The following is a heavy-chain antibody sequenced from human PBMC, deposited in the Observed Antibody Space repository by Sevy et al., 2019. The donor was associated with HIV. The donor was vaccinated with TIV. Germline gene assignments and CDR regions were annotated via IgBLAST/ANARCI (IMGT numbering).Heavy chain of an antibody. CDR3: ARAPASGLRYFDWVYIDY. V-gene: IGHV3-7*01. CDR2: INENGSQK. Sequence: GGSLRLSCEISGFTFSSYWMSWLRQAPGKGLEWVAIINENGSQKYHVDPVKGRFSISRDNAKKSVYLQMSSLRAEDTAVYYCARAPASGLRYFDWVYIDYWGQGTLVTVSS. D-gene: IGHD3-9*01. CDR1: GFTFSSYW. J-gene: IGHJ4*02.